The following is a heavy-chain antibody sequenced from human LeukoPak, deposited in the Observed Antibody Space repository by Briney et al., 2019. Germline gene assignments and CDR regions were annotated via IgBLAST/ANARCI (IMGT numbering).Heavy chain of an antibody. V-gene: IGHV1-8*01. Sequence: ASVKVSCKASGYTFTSYDINWVRQATGQGLEWMGWMNLNSGNTGYAQKFQGRVTMTRNTSISTAYMELSSLRSEDTAVYYCAREGCSGGSCYSWTDGDGKDPWGQGTLVTVSS. CDR2: MNLNSGNT. CDR3: AREGCSGGSCYSWTDGDGKDP. D-gene: IGHD2-15*01. CDR1: GYTFTSYD. J-gene: IGHJ5*02.